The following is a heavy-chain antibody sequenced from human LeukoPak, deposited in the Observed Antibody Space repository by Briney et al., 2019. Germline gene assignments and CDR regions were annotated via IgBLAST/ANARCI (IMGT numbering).Heavy chain of an antibody. J-gene: IGHJ6*02. Sequence: GGSLRLSCAASGFTFSSSWMHWVRQAPGKGLEWVSSISTNHGYIYYADSVRGRFTISRDNAQKSVYLQMNNLRAEDTAVYYCARDLMFGLGPPLWGRGTTVTVSS. CDR2: ISTNHGYI. CDR3: ARDLMFGLGPPL. V-gene: IGHV3-21*04. CDR1: GFTFSSSW. D-gene: IGHD3-3*01.